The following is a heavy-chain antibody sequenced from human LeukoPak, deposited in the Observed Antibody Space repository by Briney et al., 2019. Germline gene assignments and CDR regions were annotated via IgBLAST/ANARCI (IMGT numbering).Heavy chain of an antibody. V-gene: IGHV4-39*02. CDR2: IYYSGST. CDR3: AREYYFYHMDG. J-gene: IGHJ6*03. CDR1: GGSISSSSYY. Sequence: PSETLSLTCTVSGGSISSSSYYWGWIRQPPGKGLEWIGSIYYSGSTYYNPSLKSRVTISVDTSKNQFSLKLSSVTAADTAVYYCAREYYFYHMDGWGKGTTVTVSS.